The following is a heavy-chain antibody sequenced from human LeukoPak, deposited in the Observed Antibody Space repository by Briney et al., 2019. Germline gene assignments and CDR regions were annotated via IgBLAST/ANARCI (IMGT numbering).Heavy chain of an antibody. D-gene: IGHD5-18*01. CDR3: ARHLGSYGSRWFDP. Sequence: PSQTLSLTCTVSGGSISSGSYYWSWIRQPAGKGLEWIGRIYTSGSTNYNPSLKSRVTISVDTSKNQFSLKLSSVTAADTAVYYCARHLGSYGSRWFDPWGQGTLVTVSS. CDR1: GGSISSGSYY. V-gene: IGHV4-61*02. J-gene: IGHJ5*02. CDR2: IYTSGST.